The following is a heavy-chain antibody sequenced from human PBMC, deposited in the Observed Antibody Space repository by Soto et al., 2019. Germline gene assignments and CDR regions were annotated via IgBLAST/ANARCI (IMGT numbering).Heavy chain of an antibody. CDR3: VVQQKLPWVNS. CDR2: IYPGDSDT. D-gene: IGHD6-13*01. V-gene: IGHV5-51*01. Sequence: GESLKISCEGSGYTFTGYWIGWVRQMPGKGLEWMGIIYPGDSDTRYSPSFQGQVTISADKSISTAYLQWSSLKASDTAVYYCVVQQKLPWVNSWGQGPRVTVSS. CDR1: GYTFTGYW. J-gene: IGHJ5*01.